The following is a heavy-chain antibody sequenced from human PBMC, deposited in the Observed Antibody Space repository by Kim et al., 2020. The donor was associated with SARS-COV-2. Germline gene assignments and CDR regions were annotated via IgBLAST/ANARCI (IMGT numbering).Heavy chain of an antibody. D-gene: IGHD2-15*01. J-gene: IGHJ4*02. CDR3: MGRHCSDTAGAPEY. Sequence: GGSLRLSCAASGFTFSTYWMHWVRQAPGKGLVWVSCINSDGSNTRYADSVKGRFTISRDNAKNTLYLQMNSLRAEDTAVYYCMGRHCSDTAGAPEYWGQGTQVTVSS. V-gene: IGHV3-74*01. CDR2: INSDGSNT. CDR1: GFTFSTYW.